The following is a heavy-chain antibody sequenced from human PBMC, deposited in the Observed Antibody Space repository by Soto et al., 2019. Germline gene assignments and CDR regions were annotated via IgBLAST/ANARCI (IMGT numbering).Heavy chain of an antibody. CDR1: GFTFSNAW. CDR3: TTEERYCSGGSCYSGEELN. CDR2: IKSKTDGGTT. Sequence: GGSLRLSCAASGFTFSNAWMSWVRQAPGKGLEWVGRIKSKTDGGTTDYAAPVKGRFTISRDDSKNTLYLQMNSLKTEDTAVYYCTTEERYCSGGSCYSGEELNWGQGTLVTVSS. V-gene: IGHV3-15*01. D-gene: IGHD2-15*01. J-gene: IGHJ4*02.